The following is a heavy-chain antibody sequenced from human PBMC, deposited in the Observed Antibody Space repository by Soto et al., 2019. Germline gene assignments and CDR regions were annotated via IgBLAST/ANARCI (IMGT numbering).Heavy chain of an antibody. V-gene: IGHV4-39*01. D-gene: IGHD4-17*01. CDR1: GGSISSSSYY. CDR3: ALFITPGGDYASHAFDI. J-gene: IGHJ3*02. Sequence: SETLSLTCTVSGGSISSSSYYWGWIRQPPGKGLEWIGSIYYSGSTYYNTSLKSRVTISVDTSKNQFSLKLSSVTAADTAVYYCALFITPGGDYASHAFDIWGQGTMVTVSS. CDR2: IYYSGST.